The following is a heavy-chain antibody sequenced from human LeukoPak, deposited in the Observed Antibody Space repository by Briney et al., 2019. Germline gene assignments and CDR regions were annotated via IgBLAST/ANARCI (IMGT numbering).Heavy chain of an antibody. D-gene: IGHD2-2*02. CDR3: ARDMRVPAAIRGYYYGMDV. Sequence: GGSLRLSCAASGFTFSGYEMNWVRQAPGKGLEWVSYISSSGSTIYYADSVKGRFTISSDNAKNSLYLQMNSLRAEDTAVYYCARDMRVPAAIRGYYYGMDVWGQGTTVTVSS. CDR2: ISSSGSTI. J-gene: IGHJ6*02. CDR1: GFTFSGYE. V-gene: IGHV3-48*03.